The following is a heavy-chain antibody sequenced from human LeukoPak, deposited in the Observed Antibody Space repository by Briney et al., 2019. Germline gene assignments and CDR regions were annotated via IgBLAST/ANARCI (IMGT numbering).Heavy chain of an antibody. CDR3: AKQRGATPYYFDY. CDR2: IHHSGST. J-gene: IGHJ4*02. CDR1: GYSFNSGYY. D-gene: IGHD1-26*01. V-gene: IGHV4-38-2*02. Sequence: SETLSLTCTVSGYSFNSGYYWGWIRQAPGKGLEWIGNIHHSGSTYYNPSLKSRVTISVDSSKNEFSLKLNSVTAADTAVSYCAKQRGATPYYFDYWGQGTLVTVSS.